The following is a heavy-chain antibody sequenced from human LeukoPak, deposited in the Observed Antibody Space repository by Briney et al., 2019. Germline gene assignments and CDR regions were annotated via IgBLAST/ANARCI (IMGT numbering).Heavy chain of an antibody. CDR1: GGSISSGSYY. CDR3: ARDTSRYYYYMDV. J-gene: IGHJ6*03. CDR2: IYTSGST. V-gene: IGHV4-61*02. Sequence: SQTLSLTCTVSGGSISSGSYYWNWIRQPAGRGLEWIGCIYTSGSTNYNPSLKSRVTISVDTSKNQFSLKLSSVTAADTAVYYCARDTSRYYYYMDVWGKGTTVTISS.